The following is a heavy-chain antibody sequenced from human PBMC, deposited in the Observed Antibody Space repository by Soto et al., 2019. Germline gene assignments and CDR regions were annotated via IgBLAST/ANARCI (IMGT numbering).Heavy chain of an antibody. Sequence: GGSLRLSCVASGFTFSSYVMTWVRQPPGRGLEWVSAVSGGGLDTYYADFVKGRFAISRDDSKNTLYLQMDSLRAEDTALYYCAKAVSTMTTPKSHLGNWGQGTLVTVSS. CDR2: VSGGGLDT. J-gene: IGHJ4*02. CDR1: GFTFSSYV. D-gene: IGHD4-17*01. V-gene: IGHV3-23*01. CDR3: AKAVSTMTTPKSHLGN.